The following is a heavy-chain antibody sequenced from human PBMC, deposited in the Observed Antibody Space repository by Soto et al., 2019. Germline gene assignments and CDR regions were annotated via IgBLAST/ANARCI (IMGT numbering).Heavy chain of an antibody. CDR2: IIPIFGTA. V-gene: IGHV1-69*13. CDR1: GGTFSSYA. Sequence: GASVKVSCKASGGTFSSYAISWVRQAPGQGLEWMGGIIPIFGTANYAQKFQGRVTITADESTSTAYMELSSLRSEDTAVYYCARAAIPGEYYYYGMDVWGQGTTVTVSS. J-gene: IGHJ6*02. D-gene: IGHD2-2*01. CDR3: ARAAIPGEYYYYGMDV.